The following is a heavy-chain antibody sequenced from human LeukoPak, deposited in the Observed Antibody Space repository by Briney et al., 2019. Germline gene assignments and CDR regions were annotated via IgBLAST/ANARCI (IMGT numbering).Heavy chain of an antibody. CDR1: GFTFSSYE. CDR3: AELGITMIGGV. V-gene: IGHV3-48*03. D-gene: IGHD3-10*02. CDR2: ISSSGSTT. Sequence: GGSLRLSCAASGFTFSSYEMNWVRQAPGKGLEWVSYISSSGSTTYYADSVKGRFTISGDNAKNSLYLQMNSLRAEGTAVYYCAELGITMIGGVWGKGTTVTISS. J-gene: IGHJ6*04.